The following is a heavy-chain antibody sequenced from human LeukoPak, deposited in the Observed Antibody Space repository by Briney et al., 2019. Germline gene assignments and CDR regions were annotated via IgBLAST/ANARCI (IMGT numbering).Heavy chain of an antibody. V-gene: IGHV3-23*01. D-gene: IGHD3-10*01. J-gene: IGHJ4*02. CDR1: GFTFSSYA. Sequence: HPGGSLRLSCAASGFTFSSYAMSWVRQAPGKGLEWVSAISGSGGSTYYADSVKGRFTISRDNSKNTLYLQMNSLRAEDTAVYYCAKCRTMVREYYFDYWGQGTLVTVSS. CDR2: ISGSGGST. CDR3: AKCRTMVREYYFDY.